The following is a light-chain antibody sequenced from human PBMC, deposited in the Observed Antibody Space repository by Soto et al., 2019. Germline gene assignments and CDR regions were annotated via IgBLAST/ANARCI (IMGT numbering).Light chain of an antibody. CDR1: QSISTY. Sequence: DIQMTQSPSSLSASVGDRVALTCRASQSISTYLNWYQQKPGKAPKLLIYAASSLQSGVPSRFSGSGSGTEFTLTISSLQPDDFATYYCQQYNSYSSGQGTKV. V-gene: IGKV1-39*01. J-gene: IGKJ1*01. CDR3: QQYNSYS. CDR2: AAS.